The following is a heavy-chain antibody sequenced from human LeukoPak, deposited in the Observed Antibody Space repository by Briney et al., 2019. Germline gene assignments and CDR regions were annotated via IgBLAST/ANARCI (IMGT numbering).Heavy chain of an antibody. D-gene: IGHD4-11*01. J-gene: IGHJ4*02. Sequence: PGGSLRLSCAASGFTFSSYWTHWVRQAPGKGLGWVSRINSDGSTNYADSVKGRFTISRDNAKNTLYLQMNSLRAEDMAVYYCARGTVTHYFDYWGQGALVSVSS. CDR3: ARGTVTHYFDY. CDR2: INSDGST. V-gene: IGHV3-74*01. CDR1: GFTFSSYW.